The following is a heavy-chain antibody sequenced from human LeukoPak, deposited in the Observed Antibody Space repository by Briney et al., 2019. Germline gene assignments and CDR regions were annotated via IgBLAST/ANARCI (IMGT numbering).Heavy chain of an antibody. D-gene: IGHD5-18*01. V-gene: IGHV3-48*01. CDR1: GFTFSSYS. CDR2: ISSSSSTI. CDR3: ARVRSGYSHENYFDY. J-gene: IGHJ4*02. Sequence: GGSLRLSCAASGFTFSSYSMNWVRQAPGKGLEWVSYISSSSSTIYYADSVKGRFTISRDNAKNSLYLQMNSLRAEDTAVYYCARVRSGYSHENYFDYWGQGTLVTVSS.